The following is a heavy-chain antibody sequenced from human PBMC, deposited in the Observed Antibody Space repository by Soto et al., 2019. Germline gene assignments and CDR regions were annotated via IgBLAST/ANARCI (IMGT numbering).Heavy chain of an antibody. CDR1: GFDVTTNC. J-gene: IGHJ4*02. D-gene: IGHD1-1*01. V-gene: IGHV3-53*01. CDR3: VRDKRTISGIFPGY. Sequence: GGSLRLSCVGSGFDVTTNCMRWVRQAPGKGLECVSIVCTGGATHYADSVKGRFTISRDRSKNTVHLQMNNVRAEDTAVYYCVRDKRTISGIFPGYWGQGTQVTV. CDR2: VCTGGAT.